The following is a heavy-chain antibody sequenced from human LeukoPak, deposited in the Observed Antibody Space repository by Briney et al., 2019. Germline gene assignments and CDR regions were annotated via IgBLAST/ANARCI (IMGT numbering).Heavy chain of an antibody. J-gene: IGHJ3*02. CDR3: ARDTLYCSGGSCYSAFDI. CDR2: IYYSGST. CDR1: GGSISSYY. D-gene: IGHD2-15*01. Sequence: SETLSLTCTASGGSISSYYWSWIRQPPGKGLEWIGYIYYSGSTNYNPSLKSRVTISVDTSKNRFSLKLSSVTAADTAVYYCARDTLYCSGGSCYSAFDIWGQGTMVTVSS. V-gene: IGHV4-59*01.